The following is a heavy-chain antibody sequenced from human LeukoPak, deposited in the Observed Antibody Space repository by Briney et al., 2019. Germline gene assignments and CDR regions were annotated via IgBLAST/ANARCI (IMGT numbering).Heavy chain of an antibody. D-gene: IGHD4-17*01. J-gene: IGHJ4*02. CDR1: GYTFTSYA. CDR3: ARAAISSDYGDAGIDY. V-gene: IGHV7-4-1*02. CDR2: INTNTGKS. Sequence: ASVKVSCKASGYTFTSYAMNWVRQAPGQGLEWMGWINTNTGKSTYDQGFTGRFVFSLDTSVSTAYLRISSLKAEDTAVYYCARAAISSDYGDAGIDYWGQGALVTVSS.